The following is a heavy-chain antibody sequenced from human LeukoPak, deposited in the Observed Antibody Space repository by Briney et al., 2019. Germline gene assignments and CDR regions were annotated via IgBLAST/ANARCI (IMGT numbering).Heavy chain of an antibody. CDR3: ARDPYSGSRVGSYTWFDP. CDR1: GFTFRDYY. CDR2: ISSRGTTT. D-gene: IGHD1-26*01. J-gene: IGHJ5*02. Sequence: GGSLRLSCLASGFTFRDYYMTWIRQAPGKGLEWISFISSRGTTTDYADSVKGRFTISRDNSKNTVYLQMNSLRAEDTAVYYCARDPYSGSRVGSYTWFDPWGQGTLVTVSS. V-gene: IGHV3-11*04.